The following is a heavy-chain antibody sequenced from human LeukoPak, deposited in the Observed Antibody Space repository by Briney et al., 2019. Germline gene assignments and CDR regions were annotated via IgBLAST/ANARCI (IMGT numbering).Heavy chain of an antibody. V-gene: IGHV4-59*01. Sequence: SETLSLTCTVSGGSISSYYWSWIRQHPGKGLEWIGYVYYSGSTNYNPSLKSRVTISVDTSKNQFSLKLSSVTAADTAVYYCARVQSGWYSDYWGQGTLVTVSS. CDR2: VYYSGST. CDR1: GGSISSYY. D-gene: IGHD6-19*01. J-gene: IGHJ4*02. CDR3: ARVQSGWYSDY.